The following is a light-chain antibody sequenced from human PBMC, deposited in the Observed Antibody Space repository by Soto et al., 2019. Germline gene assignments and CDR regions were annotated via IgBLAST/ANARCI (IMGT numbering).Light chain of an antibody. CDR2: GAS. J-gene: IGKJ4*01. Sequence: ERVLISVPAVPSLSPRERATLSCRASQSVSSSYLAWYQQKPGQAPRLLIYGASSRATGIPDRFSGSGSGTDFTLTISRLEPDDFAVYYCQQYGSSPLTFGGGTKVDI. CDR1: QSVSSSY. CDR3: QQYGSSPLT. V-gene: IGKV3-20*01.